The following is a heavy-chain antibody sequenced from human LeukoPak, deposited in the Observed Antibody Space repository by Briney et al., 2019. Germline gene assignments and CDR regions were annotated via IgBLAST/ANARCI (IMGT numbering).Heavy chain of an antibody. D-gene: IGHD2-8*01. CDR3: ARVQGHPPNGLDV. V-gene: IGHV3-33*01. Sequence: GGSLRPSCAASGFTFSSYGMHWVRQAPGKGLEWVAVIWYDGSNKYYADSVKGRFTISRDNSKNTLYLQMNSLRAEDTAVYYCARVQGHPPNGLDVWGQGTMVTVSS. J-gene: IGHJ3*01. CDR2: IWYDGSNK. CDR1: GFTFSSYG.